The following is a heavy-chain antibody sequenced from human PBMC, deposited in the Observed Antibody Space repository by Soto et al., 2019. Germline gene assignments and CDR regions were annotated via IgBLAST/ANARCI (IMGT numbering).Heavy chain of an antibody. CDR3: AAELRLHGRWFDH. CDR2: IVVGSGDT. D-gene: IGHD4-4*01. Sequence: GASVKVSCKASGFTFTNSAVQWVRQARGQRLEWIGWIVVGSGDTSYAQKFQERVTITRDMSTTTAYMELSSLRSDDTAVYYCAAELRLHGRWFDHWGQGTLVTVSP. CDR1: GFTFTNSA. V-gene: IGHV1-58*01. J-gene: IGHJ5*02.